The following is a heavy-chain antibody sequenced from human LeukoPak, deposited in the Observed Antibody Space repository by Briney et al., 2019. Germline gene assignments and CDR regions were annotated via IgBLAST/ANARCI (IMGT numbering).Heavy chain of an antibody. Sequence: ASVKVSCKASGYSFPSYGISWVRQAPGQGPEWMGCVSPYNDNTNYAQKLQGRATLTTDTSTSTAYMELRSLRSDDTAVYCARHFYGSGTYYHFDYWGQGALVTVSS. D-gene: IGHD3-10*01. CDR3: ARHFYGSGTYYHFDY. V-gene: IGHV1-18*01. J-gene: IGHJ4*02. CDR1: GYSFPSYG. CDR2: VSPYNDNT.